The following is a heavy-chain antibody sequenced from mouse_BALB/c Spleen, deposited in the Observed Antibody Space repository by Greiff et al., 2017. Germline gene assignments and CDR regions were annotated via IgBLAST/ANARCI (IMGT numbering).Heavy chain of an antibody. CDR3: TPYLY. V-gene: IGHV6-6*02. CDR1: GFTFSNYW. CDR2: IRLKSNNYAT. D-gene: IGHD5-1*01. Sequence: EVKVEESGGGLVQPGGSMKLSCVASGFTFSNYWMNWVRQSPEKGLEWVAEIRLKSNNYATHYAESVKGRFTISRDDSKSSVYLQMNNLRAEDTGIYYCTPYLYWGQGTLVTVSA. J-gene: IGHJ3*01.